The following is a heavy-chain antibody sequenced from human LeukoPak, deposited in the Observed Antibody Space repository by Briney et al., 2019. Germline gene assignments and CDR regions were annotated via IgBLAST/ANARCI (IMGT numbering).Heavy chain of an antibody. D-gene: IGHD3-22*01. Sequence: GGSLRLSCAASGFTFSSYAMSWVRQAPGKGLEWVSAISGSGGSTYYADSVKGLFTISRDNSKNTLYLQMNSLRAEDTAVYYCAKTPYYYDRGPAFDIWGQGTMVTVSS. V-gene: IGHV3-23*01. CDR3: AKTPYYYDRGPAFDI. J-gene: IGHJ3*02. CDR2: ISGSGGST. CDR1: GFTFSSYA.